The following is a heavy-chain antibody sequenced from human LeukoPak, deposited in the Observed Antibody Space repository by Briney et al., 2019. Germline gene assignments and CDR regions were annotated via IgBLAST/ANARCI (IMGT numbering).Heavy chain of an antibody. V-gene: IGHV4-61*01. D-gene: IGHD1-26*01. J-gene: IGHJ4*02. Sequence: PSETLSLTCTVSGGSVSSDSYYWTWIRQPPGKRLEWIGYIYHSGSTKYNPSLKSRVTMSVDTSKNQFSQNLSSVTTADTAVYHCARISGSYLFDYWGQGTLVTVSS. CDR1: GGSVSSDSYY. CDR3: ARISGSYLFDY. CDR2: IYHSGST.